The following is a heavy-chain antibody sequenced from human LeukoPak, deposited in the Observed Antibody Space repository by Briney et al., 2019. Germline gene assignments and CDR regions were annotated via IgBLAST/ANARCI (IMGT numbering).Heavy chain of an antibody. J-gene: IGHJ5*02. CDR2: IYYSGST. CDR3: VREQNYYDSSGYPLYNWFDP. D-gene: IGHD3-22*01. CDR1: GGSISSYY. V-gene: IGHV4-59*01. Sequence: SETLSLTCTVSGGSISSYYWSWIRQPPGKGLEWIGYIYYSGSTNYNPSLKSRVTISVDTSKNQFSLKLSSVTAADTAVYYCVREQNYYDSSGYPLYNWFDPWGQGTLVTVPS.